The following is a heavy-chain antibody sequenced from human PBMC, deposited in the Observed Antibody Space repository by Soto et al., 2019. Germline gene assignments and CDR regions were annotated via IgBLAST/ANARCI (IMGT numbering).Heavy chain of an antibody. CDR2: INPSGGST. CDR3: ARVFGYGGGRETAGGLDP. Sequence: GASVKVSCKASGYTFTSYYMHWVRQAPGQGLEWMGIINPSGGSTSYAQKFQGRVTMTRDTSTSTVYMEMSSLRSEDTALYYFARVFGYGGGRETAGGLDPWGQGTLVTVSS. D-gene: IGHD6-19*01. CDR1: GYTFTSYY. J-gene: IGHJ5*02. V-gene: IGHV1-46*01.